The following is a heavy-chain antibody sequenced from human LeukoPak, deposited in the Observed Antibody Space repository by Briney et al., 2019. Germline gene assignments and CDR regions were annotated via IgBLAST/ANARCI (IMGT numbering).Heavy chain of an antibody. J-gene: IGHJ1*01. CDR2: ISGSGGGR. CDR3: AKDPSGSYPAGYFQH. V-gene: IGHV3-23*01. D-gene: IGHD1-26*01. CDR1: GFTFNNYA. Sequence: PGGSLRLSCAASGFTFNNYAMTWVRQIPGKGLEFVSAISGSGGGRFYADSVKGRFTMSRDNSNNTLYLQMNSLRAEDTAVYYCAKDPSGSYPAGYFQHWGQGTLVTVSS.